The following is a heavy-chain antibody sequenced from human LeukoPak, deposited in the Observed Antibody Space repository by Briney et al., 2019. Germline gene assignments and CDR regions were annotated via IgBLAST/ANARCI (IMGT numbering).Heavy chain of an antibody. V-gene: IGHV3-74*01. D-gene: IGHD5-18*01. J-gene: IGHJ4*02. CDR3: ARVITGSTYGQFDF. CDR1: GFTFSDYW. Sequence: GGSLRLSCTASGFTFSDYWMHWVRQAPGKGLVWVSRINSDGSRTNYADGVKGRFTISRDNAKNTVFLQMNSLTAEDAAVYYCARVITGSTYGQFDFWGQGALATVSS. CDR2: INSDGSRT.